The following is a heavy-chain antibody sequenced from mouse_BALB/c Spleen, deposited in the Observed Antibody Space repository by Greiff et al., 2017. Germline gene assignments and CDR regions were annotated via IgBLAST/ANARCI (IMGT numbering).Heavy chain of an antibody. CDR2: INPGSGGT. D-gene: IGHD2-1*01. Sequence: VQLVESGAELVRPGTSVKVSCKASGYAFTNYLIEWVKQRPGQGLEWIGVINPGSGGTNYNEKFKGKATLTADKSSSTAYMQLSSLTSDDSAVYFCARSVYGNYEFAYWGQGTLVTVSA. V-gene: IGHV1-54*01. J-gene: IGHJ3*01. CDR3: ARSVYGNYEFAY. CDR1: GYAFTNYL.